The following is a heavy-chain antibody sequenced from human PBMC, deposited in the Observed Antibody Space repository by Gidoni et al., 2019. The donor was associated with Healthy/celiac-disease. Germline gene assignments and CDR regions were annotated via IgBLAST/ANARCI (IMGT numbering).Heavy chain of an antibody. Sequence: EVPLVVSGGGLVKPGWSLRLSCPASGFTFSSYSMNWVRQPPGTGLAWVSSISSSSSDIYYEDSVKGRCTSARDNAKNSLYLKMNSLRAEDTAVYYCARDVDSSGWVLDYWGQGTLVTVSS. D-gene: IGHD6-19*01. CDR2: ISSSSSDI. V-gene: IGHV3-21*01. CDR1: GFTFSSYS. CDR3: ARDVDSSGWVLDY. J-gene: IGHJ4*02.